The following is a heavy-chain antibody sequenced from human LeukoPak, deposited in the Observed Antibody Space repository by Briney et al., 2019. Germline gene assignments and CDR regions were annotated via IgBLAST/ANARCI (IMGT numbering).Heavy chain of an antibody. V-gene: IGHV7-4-1*02. CDR1: GYTFTNYA. Sequence: ASVKVSCKASGYTFTNYAMNWVRQAPGQGLECMGWINTNTGNPTYAQGLTGRFVFSLDTSVSTAYLQISSLKAEDTAIYYCARDERLLSFLKWGQGTLVTVSS. CDR2: INTNTGNP. D-gene: IGHD3-3*01. CDR3: ARDERLLSFLK. J-gene: IGHJ4*02.